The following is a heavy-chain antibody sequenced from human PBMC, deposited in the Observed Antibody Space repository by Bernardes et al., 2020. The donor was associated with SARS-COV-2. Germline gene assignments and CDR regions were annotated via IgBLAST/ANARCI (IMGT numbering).Heavy chain of an antibody. CDR3: ARGGESRTTPFGVLNAAGFFDA. CDR1: GGSFTTHF. J-gene: IGHJ5*02. V-gene: IGHV4-34*01. CDR2: MNHNEDM. D-gene: IGHD3-3*01. Sequence: SETLSLTCAVYGGSFTTHFWSWIRQTPGRGLEWIGEMNHNEDMKYNPSLKTRLTISIDTSKNQFSLELTSVTAADTAVYFCARGGESRTTPFGVLNAAGFFDAWGQGTPVTVSS.